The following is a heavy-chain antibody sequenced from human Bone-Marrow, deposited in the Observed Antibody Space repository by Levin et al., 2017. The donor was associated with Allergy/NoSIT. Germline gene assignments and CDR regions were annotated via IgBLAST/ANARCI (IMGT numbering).Heavy chain of an antibody. J-gene: IGHJ3*02. CDR2: IDWDDDK. V-gene: IGHV2-70*04. CDR1: GFSLSPSGVR. D-gene: IGHD2-21*02. CDR3: VRTQTVVVTAWDGFDM. Sequence: SGPTLVKPPQTLTLTCSVSGFSLSPSGVRVSWIRLPQGKALEWFARIDWDDDKFYTTSLQTRLTIPKNTAKNQVVLTLTNVVPVDTATYYCVRTQTVVVTAWDGFDMWGPGTTVTVSS.